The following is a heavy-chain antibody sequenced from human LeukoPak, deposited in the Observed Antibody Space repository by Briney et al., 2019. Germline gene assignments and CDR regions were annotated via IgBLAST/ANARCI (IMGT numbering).Heavy chain of an antibody. V-gene: IGHV4-39*01. CDR2: IYYSGST. Sequence: ASETLSLTCTVSGGSISSSSYYWGWIRQPPGKGLEWIGSIYYSGSTYYNPSLKSRVTIFVDTSKNQFSLKLSSVTAADTAVYYCARHNNGFLGSPKPYDYWGQGTLVTVSS. D-gene: IGHD2/OR15-2a*01. CDR3: ARHNNGFLGSPKPYDY. J-gene: IGHJ4*02. CDR1: GGSISSSSYY.